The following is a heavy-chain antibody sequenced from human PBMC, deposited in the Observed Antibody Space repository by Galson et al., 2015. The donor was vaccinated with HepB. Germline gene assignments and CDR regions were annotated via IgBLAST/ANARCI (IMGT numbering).Heavy chain of an antibody. CDR1: GVTVSSNY. V-gene: IGHV3-53*01. CDR3: ARDSRIGAAAGTGWFDP. Sequence: SLRLSCAASGVTVSSNYMSWVRQAPGKGPEWVSVIYSGGSTYYADPVKGRFTISRDNSKNTLYLQMNSLRAEDTAVYYCARDSRIGAAAGTGWFDPWGQGTLVTVSS. CDR2: IYSGGST. D-gene: IGHD6-13*01. J-gene: IGHJ5*02.